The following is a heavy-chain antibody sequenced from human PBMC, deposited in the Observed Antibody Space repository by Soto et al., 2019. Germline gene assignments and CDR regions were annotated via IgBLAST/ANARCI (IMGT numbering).Heavy chain of an antibody. V-gene: IGHV4-4*07. D-gene: IGHD1-7*01. Sequence: QVQLQESGPGLVKPSETLSLNCTVSSGSINSFYWAWIRQPAGKGLEWIGRIHSSGTTNYNPSLKSRVSMSVDTSKNQFSLKVTSVTAADTAVYYCARDRVIGTSYSDYWGQGILVTVSS. CDR1: SGSINSFY. CDR2: IHSSGTT. J-gene: IGHJ4*02. CDR3: ARDRVIGTSYSDY.